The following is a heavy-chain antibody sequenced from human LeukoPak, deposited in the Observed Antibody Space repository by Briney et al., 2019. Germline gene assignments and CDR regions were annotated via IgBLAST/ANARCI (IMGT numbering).Heavy chain of an antibody. CDR3: ARGAPYSSGWLAGY. CDR2: IYYSGST. V-gene: IGHV4-30-4*01. J-gene: IGHJ4*02. D-gene: IGHD6-19*01. CDR1: GGSISSGDYY. Sequence: PSETLSLTCTVSGGSISSGDYYWSWIRQSPGKCLEWIGYIYYSGSTYYNPSLKSRVTLSIDTSKNHFSLKLSSVTAADTAVYYCARGAPYSSGWLAGYWGQGTLVTVSS.